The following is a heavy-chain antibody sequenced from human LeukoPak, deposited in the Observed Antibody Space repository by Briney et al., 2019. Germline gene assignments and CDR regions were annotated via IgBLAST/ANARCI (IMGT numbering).Heavy chain of an antibody. V-gene: IGHV3-23*01. CDR1: GFAFSNYG. CDR2: ITGSGSTT. Sequence: GGTLRLSCAASGFAFSNYGMNWVRQAPGKGLEWVSGITGSGSTTYYADSVKGRFIISRDNSKNTLYVQMNSLRAEDTAVYYCARGALYYMDVWGKGTTVTISS. CDR3: ARGALYYMDV. J-gene: IGHJ6*03.